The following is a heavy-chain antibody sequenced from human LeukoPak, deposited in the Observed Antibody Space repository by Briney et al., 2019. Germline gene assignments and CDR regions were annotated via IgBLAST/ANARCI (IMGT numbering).Heavy chain of an antibody. V-gene: IGHV3-48*02. Sequence: GGSLRLSCAASGFTFSTYSMNWVRQAPGKGLEWVSYISSSSSTKYYADSVKGRFTISRDNAKDSLYLQMHSLRDEDTAVYYCAIAVGGYRFDNWGQGTLVTVSS. CDR1: GFTFSTYS. J-gene: IGHJ4*02. CDR3: AIAVGGYRFDN. D-gene: IGHD1-26*01. CDR2: ISSSSSTK.